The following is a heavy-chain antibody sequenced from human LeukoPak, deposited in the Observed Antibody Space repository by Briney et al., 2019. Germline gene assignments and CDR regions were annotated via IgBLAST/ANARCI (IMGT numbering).Heavy chain of an antibody. D-gene: IGHD4-17*01. J-gene: IGHJ3*02. V-gene: IGHV3-53*01. CDR3: ARSWNGDYPTVGAFDI. Sequence: PGGSLRLSCAASGFTVSSNYMSWVRQAPGKGLEWVSVIYSGGSTYYADSVKGRFTISRDNSKNTLYLQMNSLRAEDTAVYYCARSWNGDYPTVGAFDIWGQGTMVTVSS. CDR2: IYSGGST. CDR1: GFTVSSNY.